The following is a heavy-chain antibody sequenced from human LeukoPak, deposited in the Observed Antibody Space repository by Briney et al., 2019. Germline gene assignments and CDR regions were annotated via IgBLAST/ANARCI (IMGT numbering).Heavy chain of an antibody. J-gene: IGHJ4*02. D-gene: IGHD2-15*01. V-gene: IGHV3-49*03. CDR3: TRVYCSGGSCYSLY. Sequence: GRSLRLSCTASGFTFGDYAMSWFRQAPGKGLEWVGFIRSKAYGGTTEYAASVKGRFTISRDDSKSIAYLQMNSLKTEDTAVYYCTRVYCSGGSCYSLYWGQGTLVTVSS. CDR2: IRSKAYGGTT. CDR1: GFTFGDYA.